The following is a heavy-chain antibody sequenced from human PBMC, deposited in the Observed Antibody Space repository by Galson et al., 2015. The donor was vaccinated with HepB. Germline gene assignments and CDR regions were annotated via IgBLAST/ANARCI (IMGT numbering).Heavy chain of an antibody. J-gene: IGHJ6*03. Sequence: SLRLSCAASGFTFSSYVMSWVRQAPGKGPEWVSVISVSGVSTFYADSVKGRFIISRDNSKNTLYLQMNSLKASDTAMYYCARLITIFGVVTSFYMDVWGKGTTVTVSS. CDR1: GFTFSSYV. D-gene: IGHD3-3*01. CDR3: ARLITIFGVVTSFYMDV. V-gene: IGHV3-23*01. CDR2: ISVSGVST.